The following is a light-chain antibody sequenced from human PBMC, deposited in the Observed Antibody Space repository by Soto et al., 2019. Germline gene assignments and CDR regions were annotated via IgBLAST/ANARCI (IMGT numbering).Light chain of an antibody. CDR1: QSVTSTY. V-gene: IGKV3-20*01. CDR3: QQYYDWPIT. J-gene: IGKJ5*01. Sequence: EIVFTQSPGTLSLSPGERATLSCRASQSVTSTYLTWYQQKHGQAPRLLIHGTSNRDTGIPDRFSGSGSGTEFTLPISSLHSEDFAVYYCQQYYDWPITFGQGTRLEIK. CDR2: GTS.